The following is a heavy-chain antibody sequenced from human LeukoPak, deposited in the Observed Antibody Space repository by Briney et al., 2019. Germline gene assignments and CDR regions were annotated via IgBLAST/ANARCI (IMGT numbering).Heavy chain of an antibody. J-gene: IGHJ4*02. Sequence: PGGSLRLSCAASGFTFSDYSMNWVRQAPGKGLEWISYVGISSGNTKYADSVKGRFTISGDGAKNSVFLQMNNLRVEDTAVYYCARDHRYAFDNWGQGTLVTVSS. CDR1: GFTFSDYS. CDR3: ARDHRYAFDN. CDR2: VGISSGNT. D-gene: IGHD5-12*01. V-gene: IGHV3-48*04.